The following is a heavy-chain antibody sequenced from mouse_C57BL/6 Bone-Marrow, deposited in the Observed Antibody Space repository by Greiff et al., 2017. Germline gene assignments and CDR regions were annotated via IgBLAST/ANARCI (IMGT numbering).Heavy chain of an antibody. CDR2: IHPSDRDT. CDR1: GYTFPSYW. J-gene: IGHJ3*01. D-gene: IGHD2-1*01. Sequence: QVQLQQPGAELVKPGASVKVSCKASGYTFPSYWMHWVKQRPGQGLEWIGRIHPSDRDTNYNQKFKGKATLTVDKSSSTAYMQRSSLTSEDSAVYYCALYYGNYVGVWFAYWGQGTLVTVSA. CDR3: ALYYGNYVGVWFAY. V-gene: IGHV1-74*01.